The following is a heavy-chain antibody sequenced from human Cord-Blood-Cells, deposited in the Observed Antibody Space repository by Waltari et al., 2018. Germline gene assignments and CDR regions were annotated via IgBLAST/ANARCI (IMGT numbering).Heavy chain of an antibody. J-gene: IGHJ3*02. D-gene: IGHD2-2*01. CDR3: ARGFCSSTSCYAFDI. CDR2: IYSGGST. V-gene: IGHV3-53*01. Sequence: EVQLVASGGGLIQPGGSLRLSCAASGFPVSSHYMSWVRQAPGKGLEWVSVIYSGGSTYYADSVKGRFTISRDNSKNTLYLQMNSLRAEDTAVYYCARGFCSSTSCYAFDIWGQGTMVTVSS. CDR1: GFPVSSHY.